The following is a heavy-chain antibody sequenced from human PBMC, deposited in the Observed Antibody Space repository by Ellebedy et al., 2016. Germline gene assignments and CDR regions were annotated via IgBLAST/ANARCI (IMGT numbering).Heavy chain of an antibody. J-gene: IGHJ4*02. Sequence: ETLSLTCAASGFTFSTRRMNWLRQAPGKGLEWVSSISGNPQFLEYTDSVRGRFTISRDNAKNTLYLQMNSLRAEDTAVYYCARDGIVGGPTEYYFDSWGQGTLVTVSS. CDR2: ISGNPQFL. V-gene: IGHV3-21*01. CDR1: GFTFSTRR. D-gene: IGHD1-26*01. CDR3: ARDGIVGGPTEYYFDS.